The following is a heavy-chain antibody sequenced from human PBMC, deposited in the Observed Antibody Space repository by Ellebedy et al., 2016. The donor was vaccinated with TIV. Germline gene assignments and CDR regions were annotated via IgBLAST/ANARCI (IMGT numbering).Heavy chain of an antibody. CDR1: GFIFSDFY. V-gene: IGHV1-46*01. D-gene: IGHD5-24*01. CDR3: ARDTADGAGNNGLEV. J-gene: IGHJ6*02. Sequence: AASVKVSCKGSGFIFSDFYFHWIRQAPGQGLEWMGGINPSGGSSNYAQKFQGRVTLTRETSTKTVYMELSSLRSEDTAVYFCARDTADGAGNNGLEVWGQGTTVTVSS. CDR2: INPSGGSS.